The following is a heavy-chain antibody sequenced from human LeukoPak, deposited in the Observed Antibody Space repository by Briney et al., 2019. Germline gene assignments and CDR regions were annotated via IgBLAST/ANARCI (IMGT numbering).Heavy chain of an antibody. V-gene: IGHV4-59*01. CDR1: GGSISSYY. D-gene: IGHD1/OR15-1a*01. J-gene: IGHJ4*02. CDR2: IYYTGNT. Sequence: SETLSLTCTVSGGSISSYYWSWIRQPPGKGLEWIGYIYYTGNTNYNPSLKSRVTISVDTSRNQLSLKLSSVTAADTAVYYCERELNNRFDYWGQGTLVTVSS. CDR3: ERELNNRFDY.